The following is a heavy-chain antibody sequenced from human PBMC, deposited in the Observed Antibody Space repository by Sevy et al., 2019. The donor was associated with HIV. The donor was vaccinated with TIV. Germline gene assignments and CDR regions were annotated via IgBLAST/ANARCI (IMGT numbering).Heavy chain of an antibody. CDR1: GFAFSSSW. CDR2: IKQDGSEK. Sequence: GGSLRLSRAASGFAFSSSWMTWVRQAPGKGLEWVANIKQDGSEKYYVDFLKGRFTISRDNAKNSLYLQMNSLRAEDTAVYYCARLCTGFIYYYYYGMDVWGQGTTVTVSS. CDR3: ARLCTGFIYYYYYGMDV. J-gene: IGHJ6*02. V-gene: IGHV3-7*01. D-gene: IGHD2-2*01.